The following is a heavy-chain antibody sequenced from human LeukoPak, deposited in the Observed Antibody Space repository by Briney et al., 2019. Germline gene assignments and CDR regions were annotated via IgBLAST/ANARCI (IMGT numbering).Heavy chain of an antibody. Sequence: SETLSLTCTVSGGSISSSSYYWGWIRQPPVKGLEWIGSIYYSGSTYYNPSLKSRVTISVDTSKNQFSLKLSSVTAADTAVYYCARGSKRYYYGSGSYYLDYWGQGTLVTVSS. J-gene: IGHJ4*02. CDR3: ARGSKRYYYGSGSYYLDY. CDR1: GGSISSSSYY. CDR2: IYYSGST. V-gene: IGHV4-39*07. D-gene: IGHD3-10*01.